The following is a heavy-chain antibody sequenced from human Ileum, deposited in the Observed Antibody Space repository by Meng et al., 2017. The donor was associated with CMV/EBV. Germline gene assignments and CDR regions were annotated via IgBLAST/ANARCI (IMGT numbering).Heavy chain of an antibody. CDR3: ARSPGFFSLDS. V-gene: IGHV4-4*01. Sequence: LTCAVSGGSISNSNYWNWVRQPPGKGLEWIGEISHRGITKYMLSLKSRVTISMDRTKNHFSLELTSVTAADTGLYFCARSPGFFSLDSWGPGTLVTVSS. CDR1: GGSISNSNY. J-gene: IGHJ4*02. CDR2: ISHRGIT.